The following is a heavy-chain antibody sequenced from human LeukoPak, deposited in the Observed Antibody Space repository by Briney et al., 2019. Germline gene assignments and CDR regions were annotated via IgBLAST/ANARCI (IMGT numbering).Heavy chain of an antibody. CDR2: IYHVGNT. Sequence: PSETLSLTCDVSGYSISSGYFWGWTRQPPGKGLEWIGSIYHVGNTYQNPSLKSRVTISRDTSKNQFSLKLTSVTTADTAVYYCARSPRWFFDLWGRGTLVTVSS. CDR3: ARSPRWFFDL. V-gene: IGHV4-38-2*01. J-gene: IGHJ2*01. CDR1: GYSISSGYF.